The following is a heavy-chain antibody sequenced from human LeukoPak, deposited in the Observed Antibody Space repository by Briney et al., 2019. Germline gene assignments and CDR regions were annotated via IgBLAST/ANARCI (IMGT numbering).Heavy chain of an antibody. D-gene: IGHD3-3*01. CDR3: ARTGLKDNYDFWSGYYDPPPGHFDY. V-gene: IGHV3-33*08. Sequence: GGSLRLSCAASGFTFSSYGMHWVRQAPGKGLEWVAVIWYDGSNKYYADSVKGRFTISRDNSKNTLYLQMNSLRAEDTAVYYCARTGLKDNYDFWSGYYDPPPGHFDYWGQGTLVTVSS. CDR1: GFTFSSYG. CDR2: IWYDGSNK. J-gene: IGHJ4*02.